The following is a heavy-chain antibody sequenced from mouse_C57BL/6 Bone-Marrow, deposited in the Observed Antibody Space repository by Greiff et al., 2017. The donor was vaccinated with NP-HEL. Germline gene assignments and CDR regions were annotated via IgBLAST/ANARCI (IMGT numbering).Heavy chain of an antibody. D-gene: IGHD2-1*01. CDR2: IYPRSGNT. J-gene: IGHJ2*01. CDR1: GYTFTSYG. V-gene: IGHV1-81*01. CDR3: ARRIYPDY. Sequence: VQRVESGAELARPGASVKLSCKASGYTFTSYGISWVKQRTGQGLEWIGEIYPRSGNTYYNEKFKGKATLTADKSSSTAYMELRSLTSEDSAVYFCARRIYPDYWGQGTTLTVSS.